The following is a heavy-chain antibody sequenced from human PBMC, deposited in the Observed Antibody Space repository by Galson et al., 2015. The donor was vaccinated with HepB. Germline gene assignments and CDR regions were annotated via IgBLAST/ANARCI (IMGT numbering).Heavy chain of an antibody. D-gene: IGHD6-19*01. CDR3: ARAPSSGWHTFDY. V-gene: IGHV3-30*03. J-gene: IGHJ4*02. Sequence: SLRLSCAASGFTFSSYGMHWVRQAPGKGLEWVAVISYDGSNKYYADSVKGRFTISRDNSQNTLYVHMNSLRVEDTAIYYSARAPSSGWHTFDYWGQGTLVTVSS. CDR1: GFTFSSYG. CDR2: ISYDGSNK.